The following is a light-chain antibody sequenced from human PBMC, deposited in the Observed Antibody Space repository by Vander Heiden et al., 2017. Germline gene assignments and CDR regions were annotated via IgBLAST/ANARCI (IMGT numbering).Light chain of an antibody. CDR2: WAS. V-gene: IGKV4-1*01. Sequence: DIVLTQSPDSLAVSLGERATINCKSSQSVLSSFNSKNHLAWFRQKPRQPPELLIYWASTRESGVPDRFSGSWSGTDFTLTISNMQAEDVAVYYCEQHSTKTFGQGTKVEIK. CDR1: QSVLSSFNSKNH. J-gene: IGKJ1*01. CDR3: EQHSTKT.